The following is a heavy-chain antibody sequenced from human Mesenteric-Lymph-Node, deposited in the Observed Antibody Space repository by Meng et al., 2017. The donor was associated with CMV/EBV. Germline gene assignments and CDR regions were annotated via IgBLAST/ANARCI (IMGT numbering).Heavy chain of an antibody. Sequence: GGSLRLSCAATGFTFEDYTMHWVRQGPGKGLEWVSSISSSSSYIYYADSVKGRFTISRDNAKNSLYLQMNSLRAEDTAVYYCARSHTIFGVVDYGMDVWGQGTTVTVSS. CDR1: GFTFEDYT. V-gene: IGHV3-21*01. CDR2: ISSSSSYI. J-gene: IGHJ6*02. D-gene: IGHD3-3*01. CDR3: ARSHTIFGVVDYGMDV.